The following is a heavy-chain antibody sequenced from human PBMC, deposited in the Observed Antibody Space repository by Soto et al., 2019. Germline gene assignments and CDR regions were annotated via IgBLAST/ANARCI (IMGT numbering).Heavy chain of an antibody. V-gene: IGHV4-34*01. J-gene: IGHJ5*02. D-gene: IGHD2-2*01. Sequence: SETLSLTCAAYSGSFSGYYWSWIRQPPGKGLEWIGEINHSGTTNYNPSLKSRVTISVDTSKNQFSLKLSSVTAADMAVYYCARRGCAGTSCYWYFDPWGQGTLVTVSS. CDR1: SGSFSGYY. CDR2: INHSGTT. CDR3: ARRGCAGTSCYWYFDP.